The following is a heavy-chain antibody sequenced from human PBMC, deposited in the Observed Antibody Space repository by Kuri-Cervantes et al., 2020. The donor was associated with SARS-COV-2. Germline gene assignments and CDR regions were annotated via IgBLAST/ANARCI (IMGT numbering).Heavy chain of an antibody. D-gene: IGHD3-10*01. J-gene: IGHJ6*03. CDR2: IYYSGST. CDR3: AGRSHRETALWDMVQGADYYYYMDV. CDR1: GGSISSSSYY. Sequence: SETLSLTCTVSGGSISSSSYYWGWIRQPPGKGLEWIGSIYYSGSTYYNPSLKSRVTISVDTSKNQFSLKLSSVAAADTAVYYCAGRSHRETALWDMVQGADYYYYMDVWGKGTTVTVSS. V-gene: IGHV4-39*01.